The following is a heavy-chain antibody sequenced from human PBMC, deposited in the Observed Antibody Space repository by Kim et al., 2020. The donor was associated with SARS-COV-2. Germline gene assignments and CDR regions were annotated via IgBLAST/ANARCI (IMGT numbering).Heavy chain of an antibody. D-gene: IGHD3-3*01. V-gene: IGHV1-18*01. CDR2: ISAYNGNT. CDR3: ARVEVLRFLEDYGMDV. CDR1: GYTFTSYG. Sequence: ASVKVSCKASGYTFTSYGISWVRQAPGQGLEWMGWISAYNGNTNYAQKLQGRVTMTTDTSTSTAYMELRSLRSDDTAVYYCARVEVLRFLEDYGMDVWGQGTTVTVSS. J-gene: IGHJ6*02.